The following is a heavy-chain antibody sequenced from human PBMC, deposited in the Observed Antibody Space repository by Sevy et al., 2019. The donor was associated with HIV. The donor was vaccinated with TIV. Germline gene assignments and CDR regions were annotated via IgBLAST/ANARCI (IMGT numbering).Heavy chain of an antibody. V-gene: IGHV3-7*03. CDR3: ARVCSSTSCLWGMDV. D-gene: IGHD2-2*01. J-gene: IGHJ6*02. CDR2: IKLDGSEK. Sequence: GGSLRLSCAASGFTFSSYWMSWVRQAPGKGLEWVANIKLDGSEKYYVDSVKGRFTISRDNAKNSLYLQMNSRRAEDTAVYYCARVCSSTSCLWGMDVWGQGTTVTVSS. CDR1: GFTFSSYW.